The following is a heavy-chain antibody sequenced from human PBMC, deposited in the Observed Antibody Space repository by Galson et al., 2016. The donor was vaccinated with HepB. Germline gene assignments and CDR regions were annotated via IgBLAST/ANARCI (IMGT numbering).Heavy chain of an antibody. CDR3: AGGNGYFVY. CDR1: GVNIRRSQYY. J-gene: IGHJ4*02. Sequence: SETLSLTCEVSGVNIRRSQYYXGWVXXPPGXXLEXXGSLRYTGTAYYNEALKTRVTISEDTSRNAFSLRLSSLTAADTALYFCAGGNGYFVYWGQGALVTVSX. D-gene: IGHD2-8*01. V-gene: IGHV4-39*01. CDR2: LRYTGTA.